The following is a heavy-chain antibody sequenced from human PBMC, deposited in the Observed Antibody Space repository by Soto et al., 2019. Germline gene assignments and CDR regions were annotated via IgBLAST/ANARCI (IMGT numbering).Heavy chain of an antibody. Sequence: EVRLLEAGGGLKQPGGSLRLSCAASGFTFKESAMNWVRQAPGKGLEWVASISDTGASTWYAESVKGRLSISRDNSKNTLYLQMNSLRGEDTAVYYCAKGRGSGWAWYFDNWGQGTLVTVSS. D-gene: IGHD6-19*01. CDR2: ISDTGAST. J-gene: IGHJ4*02. V-gene: IGHV3-23*01. CDR1: GFTFKESA. CDR3: AKGRGSGWAWYFDN.